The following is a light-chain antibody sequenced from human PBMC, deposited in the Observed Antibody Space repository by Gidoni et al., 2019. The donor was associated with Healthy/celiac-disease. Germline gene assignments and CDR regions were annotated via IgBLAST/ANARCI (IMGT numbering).Light chain of an antibody. CDR2: EVS. Sequence: QSALPQPPSASGSPGQSVTISCTGTSSDVGGYNYVSWYQPHPGKAPKLMIYEVSKRPSGVPDRFSGSKSGNTASLTVAGLQAEDEADYYCSSYAGSNNYVFGTGTKVTVL. J-gene: IGLJ1*01. CDR3: SSYAGSNNYV. CDR1: SSDVGGYNY. V-gene: IGLV2-8*01.